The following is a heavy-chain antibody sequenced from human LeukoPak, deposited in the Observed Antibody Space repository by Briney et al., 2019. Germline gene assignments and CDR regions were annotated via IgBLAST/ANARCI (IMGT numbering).Heavy chain of an antibody. CDR1: GFTFSSYA. J-gene: IGHJ4*02. CDR3: AKGPVDTSAYYRGLDY. CDR2: ISGSGGGT. Sequence: GGSLRLSCEASGFTFSSYAMSWVRQAPGKGLEGVSAISGSGGGTYYADSVKGRFTLSRDNSKNAVYLQMNSLRVDDTAVYYCAKGPVDTSAYYRGLDYWGQGTLVTVSS. V-gene: IGHV3-23*01. D-gene: IGHD3-22*01.